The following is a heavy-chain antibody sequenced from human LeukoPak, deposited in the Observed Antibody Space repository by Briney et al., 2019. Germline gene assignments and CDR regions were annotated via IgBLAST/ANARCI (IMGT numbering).Heavy chain of an antibody. CDR3: ARVNAHYDILTGYDYYYYMDV. Sequence: PSETLSLTCAVYGGSFSGYYWSWIRQPPGKGLEWIGEINHSGSTNYNPSLKSRVTISVDTSKNQFSLKLSSVTAADTAVYYCARVNAHYDILTGYDYYYYMDVWGKGTTVTISS. CDR1: GGSFSGYY. J-gene: IGHJ6*03. CDR2: INHSGST. V-gene: IGHV4-34*01. D-gene: IGHD3-9*01.